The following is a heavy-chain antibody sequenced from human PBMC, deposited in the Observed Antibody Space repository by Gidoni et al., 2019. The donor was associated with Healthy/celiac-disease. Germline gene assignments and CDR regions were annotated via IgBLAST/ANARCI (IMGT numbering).Heavy chain of an antibody. CDR1: GGSISSSSYY. Sequence: QLQLQESGPGLVKPSETLSLTCTVSGGSISSSSYYWGWIRQPPGQGLEWIGSIYYSGSTYYNPSLKSRVTISVDTSKNQFSLKLSSVTAADTAVYYCARPLEGAFDIWGQGTMVTVSS. V-gene: IGHV4-39*01. CDR2: IYYSGST. J-gene: IGHJ3*02. CDR3: ARPLEGAFDI.